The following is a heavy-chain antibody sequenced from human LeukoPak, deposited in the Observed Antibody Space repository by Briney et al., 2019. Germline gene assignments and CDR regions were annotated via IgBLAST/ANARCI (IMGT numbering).Heavy chain of an antibody. Sequence: GGSLRLSRTASGFTFGDYAMTWVRQAPGKGLEWVGFIRSKAYGGTTEYAASVKGRFTISRDDSKSIAYLQMNSLKTEDTAVYYCTSGTWIQLWPWGQGTLVTVSS. CDR2: IRSKAYGGTT. CDR3: TSGTWIQLWP. D-gene: IGHD5-18*01. V-gene: IGHV3-49*04. J-gene: IGHJ5*02. CDR1: GFTFGDYA.